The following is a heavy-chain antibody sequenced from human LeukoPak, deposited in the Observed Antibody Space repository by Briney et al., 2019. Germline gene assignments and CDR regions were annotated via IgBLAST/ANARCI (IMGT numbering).Heavy chain of an antibody. V-gene: IGHV3-74*01. J-gene: IGHJ4*02. Sequence: GGSLRLSCAASGLTFSTYWMHWVRQAPGKGLVWVSHIKSDGSRTTYADSVKGRFTISRDNAKNTLYLQMNSLRAEDTAVYYCARDRGYTQDYWGQGTLVSVSS. CDR2: IKSDGSRT. D-gene: IGHD5-12*01. CDR3: ARDRGYTQDY. CDR1: GLTFSTYW.